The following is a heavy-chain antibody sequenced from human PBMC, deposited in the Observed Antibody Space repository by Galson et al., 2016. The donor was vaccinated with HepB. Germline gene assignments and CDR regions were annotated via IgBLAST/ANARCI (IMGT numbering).Heavy chain of an antibody. CDR3: ARSYLLGRGFGW. Sequence: CAISGDSVSNNNAGWYWIRQSPSRGLECLGRTFYRSNWQNDYAESVRSRITINPDTSKNQFSLQLNSVTPEDTAVNYCARSYLLGRGFGWWGRGTLVTVSS. D-gene: IGHD3-16*02. CDR1: GDSVSNNNAG. V-gene: IGHV6-1*01. J-gene: IGHJ4*02. CDR2: TFYRSNWQN.